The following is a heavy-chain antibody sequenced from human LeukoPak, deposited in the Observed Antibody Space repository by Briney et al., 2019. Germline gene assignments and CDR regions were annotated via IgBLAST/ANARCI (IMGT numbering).Heavy chain of an antibody. V-gene: IGHV1-18*01. Sequence: ASVKVSCKASGYTFTSYGISWVRQAPGQGLEWMGWISAYSGNTNYAQKLQGRVTMTTDTSTSTAYMELRSLRSDDTAVYYCARGAPKDVLRYFDWFQRYYYMDVWGKGTTVTISS. D-gene: IGHD3-9*01. CDR1: GYTFTSYG. CDR3: ARGAPKDVLRYFDWFQRYYYMDV. CDR2: ISAYSGNT. J-gene: IGHJ6*03.